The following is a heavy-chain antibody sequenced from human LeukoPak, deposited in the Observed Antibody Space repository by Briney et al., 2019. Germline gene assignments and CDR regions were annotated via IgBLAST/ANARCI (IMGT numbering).Heavy chain of an antibody. CDR1: GFTFSSYS. Sequence: PGGSLRLSCAASGFTFSSYSMNWVRQAPGKGLEWVSSISSSSSYIYYADSVKGRFTISRDNAKNSLYLQMNSLRAEDTAVYYCARSPARETRFLEWLNPDYWGQGTLVTVSS. CDR2: ISSSSSYI. CDR3: ARSPARETRFLEWLNPDY. D-gene: IGHD3-3*01. J-gene: IGHJ4*02. V-gene: IGHV3-21*01.